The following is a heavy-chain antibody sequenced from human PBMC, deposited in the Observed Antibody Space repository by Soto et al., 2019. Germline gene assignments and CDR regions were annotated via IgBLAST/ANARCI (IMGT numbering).Heavy chain of an antibody. Sequence: PSETLSLTCSVSCGSISRYYWSWLRQPPWKGLEWVGYVYYSGDTGYNPSLKSRVTMAVDTSKNQVSLKLSSVTAADTAVYYCERDRSTYGGRGTGAVKENCFDPWGQGALVTASS. V-gene: IGHV4-59*01. CDR2: VYYSGDT. J-gene: IGHJ5*02. CDR3: ERDRSTYGGRGTGAVKENCFDP. D-gene: IGHD2-8*01. CDR1: CGSISRYY.